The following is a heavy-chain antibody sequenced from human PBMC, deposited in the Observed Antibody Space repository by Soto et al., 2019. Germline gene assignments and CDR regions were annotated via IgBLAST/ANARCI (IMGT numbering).Heavy chain of an antibody. CDR2: IIPIFGTA. Sequence: GASVKVSCKASGGTFSSYAISWVRQAHGQGLEWMGGIIPIFGTANYAQKLQGRVTITADESTSTAYMELSSLRSEDTAVYYCVGYCTNGVCYDFDYWGQGTLVTVSS. D-gene: IGHD2-8*01. CDR3: VGYCTNGVCYDFDY. J-gene: IGHJ4*02. V-gene: IGHV1-69*13. CDR1: GGTFSSYA.